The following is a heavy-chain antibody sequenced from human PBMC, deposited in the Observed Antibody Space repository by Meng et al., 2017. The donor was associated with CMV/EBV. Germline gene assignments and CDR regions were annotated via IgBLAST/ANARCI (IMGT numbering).Heavy chain of an antibody. D-gene: IGHD2-21*01. CDR1: GFTFSSYS. CDR3: ASRAYCGGDCFDAFDI. Sequence: ESLKISCAASGFTFSSYSMNWVRQAPGKGLEWVSYISSSSSTIYYADSVKGRFTISRDNAKNSLYLQMNSLRAEDTAVYYCASRAYCGGDCFDAFDIWGQGTMVTVSS. CDR2: ISSSSSTI. V-gene: IGHV3-48*04. J-gene: IGHJ3*02.